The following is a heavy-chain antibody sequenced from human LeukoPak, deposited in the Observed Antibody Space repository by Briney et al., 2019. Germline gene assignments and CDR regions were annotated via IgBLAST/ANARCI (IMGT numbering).Heavy chain of an antibody. V-gene: IGHV3-21*01. J-gene: IGHJ3*02. CDR2: ISSRSSFI. CDR3: AKEVFTGSGAAFDI. CDR1: GFTFSDYS. Sequence: PGGSLRLSCSASGFTFSDYSLNWVRQVPGKGLEWVSSISSRSSFIHYAESLKGRFTISRDNAKSSLYLQMNSLRAEDTAVYYCAKEVFTGSGAAFDIWGQGTMVTVSS. D-gene: IGHD1-14*01.